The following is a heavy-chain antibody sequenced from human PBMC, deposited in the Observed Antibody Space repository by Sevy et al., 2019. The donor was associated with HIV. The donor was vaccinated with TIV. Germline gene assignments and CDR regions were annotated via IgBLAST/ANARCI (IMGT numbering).Heavy chain of an antibody. Sequence: GGSLRLSCAASGFDFGNYPISWVRQSPGKGLEWISVIDGSGDGIKYSDSVKGRFTISRDSSKNTLFLQMNSLRVEDTAVYYCARSRRGAYYDSCITFQPADYWGHGTLATVSS. CDR1: GFDFGNYP. V-gene: IGHV3-23*05. D-gene: IGHD3-22*01. CDR3: ARSRRGAYYDSCITFQPADY. CDR2: IDGSGDGI. J-gene: IGHJ4*01.